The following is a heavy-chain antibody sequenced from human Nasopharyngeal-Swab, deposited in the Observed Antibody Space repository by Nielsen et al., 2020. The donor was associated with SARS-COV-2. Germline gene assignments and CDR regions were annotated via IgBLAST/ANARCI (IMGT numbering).Heavy chain of an antibody. Sequence: GGSLRLSCAASGFKFDEYAMSWVMQAPGKGLEWVASISWHSGRMNYADSVEGRFTIARDTSKSTVYLQMTRLRVEDTAVYYCAKREAFLEILTCSPPIDYWGVGTLVIVSS. CDR2: ISWHSGRM. D-gene: IGHD3-3*01. CDR1: GFKFDEYA. V-gene: IGHV3-9*01. J-gene: IGHJ4*02. CDR3: AKREAFLEILTCSPPIDY.